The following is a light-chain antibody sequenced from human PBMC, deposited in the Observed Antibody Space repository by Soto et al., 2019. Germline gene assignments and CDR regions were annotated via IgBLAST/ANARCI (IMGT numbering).Light chain of an antibody. J-gene: IGLJ2*01. CDR2: DNN. V-gene: IGLV1-51*01. CDR1: SSNIGNNY. CDR3: GTWDSSLSGAV. Sequence: QSVLTQPPSVSAAPGQKVTMFCSGSSSNIGNNYVSWYQQFPGTAPKLLIYDNNKRPSGIPDRFSGSKSGTSATLGITGLLTGDEADYYCGTWDSSLSGAVFGGGTKLTVL.